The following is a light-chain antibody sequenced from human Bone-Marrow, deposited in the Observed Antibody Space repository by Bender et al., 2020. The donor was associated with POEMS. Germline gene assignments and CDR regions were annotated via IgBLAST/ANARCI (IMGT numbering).Light chain of an antibody. V-gene: IGLV2-8*01. CDR1: NSDVGGYKS. Sequence: QSALTQPPSASGSPGQSVTISCTATNSDVGGYKSFSWYQQHPGQAPKLMIYDISKRPSGVPDRFSGSKSGNTASLAISGLRSDDESDYYCATRDDSLSERWVFGGGTKLTVL. CDR2: DIS. CDR3: ATRDDSLSERWV. J-gene: IGLJ3*02.